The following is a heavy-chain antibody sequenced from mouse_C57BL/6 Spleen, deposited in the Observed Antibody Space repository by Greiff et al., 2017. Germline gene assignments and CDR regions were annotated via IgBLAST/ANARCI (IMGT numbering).Heavy chain of an antibody. J-gene: IGHJ3*01. Sequence: EVKLVESGEGLVKPGGSLKLSCAASGFTFSSYAMSWVRQTPEKRLEWVAYISSGSDYNYYADTVKGRFTISRDNARNTLYLQMSSQKSEDTAMYYSTKEGGYRGFAYWGQGTLVTVSA. D-gene: IGHD2-14*01. V-gene: IGHV5-9-1*02. CDR1: GFTFSSYA. CDR3: TKEGGYRGFAY. CDR2: ISSGSDYN.